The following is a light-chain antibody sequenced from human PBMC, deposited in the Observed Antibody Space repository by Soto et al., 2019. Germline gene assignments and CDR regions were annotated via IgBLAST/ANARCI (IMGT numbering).Light chain of an antibody. CDR1: SSDVGGYNY. V-gene: IGLV2-14*01. J-gene: IGLJ1*01. CDR2: EVS. CDR3: SSYTSSSTLAYV. Sequence: QSALTQPASVSGSPGQSITISCTGTSSDVGGYNYVSWYQQHPGKAPKLMIYEVSNRPSGVSNRFSGSKSGNTASLTSSGLQAEDEADYYCSSYTSSSTLAYVFGTGTKVTVL.